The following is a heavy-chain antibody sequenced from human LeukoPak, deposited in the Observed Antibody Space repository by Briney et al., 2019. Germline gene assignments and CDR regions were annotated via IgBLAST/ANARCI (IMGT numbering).Heavy chain of an antibody. V-gene: IGHV3-21*01. CDR3: ARDRCSGGSCYYFDG. Sequence: GGSLRLSCAASGFTFSSYSMNWVRQAPGKGLEWVSSISSSSSYIYYADSVKGRFTISRDNAKNSLYLQMNSLRAEDTAVYYCARDRCSGGSCYYFDGWGQGTLVSVSS. CDR2: ISSSSSYI. D-gene: IGHD2-15*01. CDR1: GFTFSSYS. J-gene: IGHJ4*02.